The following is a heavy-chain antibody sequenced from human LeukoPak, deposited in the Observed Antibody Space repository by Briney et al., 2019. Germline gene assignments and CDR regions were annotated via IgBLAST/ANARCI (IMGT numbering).Heavy chain of an antibody. J-gene: IGHJ4*02. V-gene: IGHV3-23*01. D-gene: IGHD2/OR15-2a*01. Sequence: GGSLRLSCAASGFTFSTYGMNWVRQAPGKGLEWVSGISGSGGSTYYADSVKGRLIISRDNSKNTLYLQMSSLRAEDTAVYYCARGFYGTFDYWGQGSLVTASS. CDR1: GFTFSTYG. CDR3: ARGFYGTFDY. CDR2: ISGSGGST.